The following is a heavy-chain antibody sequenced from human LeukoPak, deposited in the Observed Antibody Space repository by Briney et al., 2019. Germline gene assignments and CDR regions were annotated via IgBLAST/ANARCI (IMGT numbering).Heavy chain of an antibody. CDR3: TTNRKRYKDPTLRYFDWLLLDDAFDI. Sequence: PGGSLRLSCAASGFTFSNAWMSWVRQAPGKGLEWVGRIKSKTDGGTTDYAAPVKGRFTISRDDSKNTLYLQMNSLKTEDTAVYYCTTNRKRYKDPTLRYFDWLLLDDAFDIWGQGTMVTVSS. CDR2: IKSKTDGGTT. J-gene: IGHJ3*02. CDR1: GFTFSNAW. D-gene: IGHD3-9*01. V-gene: IGHV3-15*01.